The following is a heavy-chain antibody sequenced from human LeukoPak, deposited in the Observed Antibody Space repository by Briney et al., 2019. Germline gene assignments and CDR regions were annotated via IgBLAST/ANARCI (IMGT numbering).Heavy chain of an antibody. Sequence: ASVKVSCKVSGYTLTELSMHWVRQAPGKGLEWMGGFDPEDGETIYAQKFQGRVTMTEDTSTDTAYMELSSLRSEDTAVYYCATGIAVAGTTGYDYWGQRTLATVSS. CDR1: GYTLTELS. CDR3: ATGIAVAGTTGYDY. CDR2: FDPEDGET. D-gene: IGHD6-19*01. J-gene: IGHJ4*02. V-gene: IGHV1-24*01.